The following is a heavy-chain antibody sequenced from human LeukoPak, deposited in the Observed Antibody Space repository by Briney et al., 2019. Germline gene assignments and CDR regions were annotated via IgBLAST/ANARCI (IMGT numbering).Heavy chain of an antibody. CDR3: VRPYSDNAFDI. V-gene: IGHV1-3*01. D-gene: IGHD3-22*01. J-gene: IGHJ3*02. CDR2: INAGNGNT. Sequence: GASVKVSCKASGYTFTSYAMHWVRQAPGQRLEWMGWINAGNGNTKYSQKFQGRVTITRDTSASTAYMELSRLRSDDTAVYYCVRPYSDNAFDIWGQGTMVTVSS. CDR1: GYTFTSYA.